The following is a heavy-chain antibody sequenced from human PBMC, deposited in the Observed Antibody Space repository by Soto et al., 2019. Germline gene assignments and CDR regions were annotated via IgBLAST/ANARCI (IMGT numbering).Heavy chain of an antibody. J-gene: IGHJ2*01. D-gene: IGHD6-13*01. CDR3: ARTLYSSSWYGWYFDL. Sequence: EVQLVESGGGLVQPGGSLRLSCAASGFTFSSYDMHWVRQATGKGLEWVSAIGTAGDTYYPGSVKGRFTISRENAKNSLYLKMNSLRAGDTAVYYCARTLYSSSWYGWYFDLWGRGTLVTVSS. V-gene: IGHV3-13*01. CDR1: GFTFSSYD. CDR2: IGTAGDT.